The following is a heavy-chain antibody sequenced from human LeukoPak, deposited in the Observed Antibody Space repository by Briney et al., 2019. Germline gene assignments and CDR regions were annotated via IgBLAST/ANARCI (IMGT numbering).Heavy chain of an antibody. CDR3: ARDLAWYSGYDYYYYGMDV. D-gene: IGHD5-12*01. CDR1: GFTFSSYG. CDR2: IWYDGSNK. V-gene: IGHV3-33*01. Sequence: GGSLRLSCAASGFTFSSYGMHWVRQAPGKGLGWVAVIWYDGSNKYYADSVKGRFTISRDNSKNTLYLQMNSLRAEDTAVYYCARDLAWYSGYDYYYYGMDVWGQGTTVTVSS. J-gene: IGHJ6*02.